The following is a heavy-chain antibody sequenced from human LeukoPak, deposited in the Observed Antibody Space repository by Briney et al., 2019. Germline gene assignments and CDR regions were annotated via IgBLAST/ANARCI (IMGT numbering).Heavy chain of an antibody. CDR1: VYTFTNYG. Sequence: GASEKLSCKASVYTFTNYGISWVRQAPGQGLEWMGWISTYNGNTNYAQKLQGRVTMTTDTSTSTAYMELWSLRSDDTAVYYCARDLRSSGWYYFDYWGQGTLVTVSS. CDR3: ARDLRSSGWYYFDY. V-gene: IGHV1-18*01. D-gene: IGHD6-19*01. CDR2: ISTYNGNT. J-gene: IGHJ4*02.